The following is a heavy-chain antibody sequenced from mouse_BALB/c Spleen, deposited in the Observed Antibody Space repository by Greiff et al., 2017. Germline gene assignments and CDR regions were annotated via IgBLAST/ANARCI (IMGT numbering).Heavy chain of an antibody. CDR1: GYTFTSYW. D-gene: IGHD3-2*01. CDR3: GRGGGQLGPRRGFAY. V-gene: IGHV1-7*01. Sequence: VKLQESGAELAKPGASVKMSCKASGYTFTSYWMHWVKQRPGQGLEWIGYINPSTGYTEYNQKFKDKATLTADKSSSTAYMQLSSLTSEDSAVYYCGRGGGQLGPRRGFAYWGQGTLVTVSA. J-gene: IGHJ3*01. CDR2: INPSTGYT.